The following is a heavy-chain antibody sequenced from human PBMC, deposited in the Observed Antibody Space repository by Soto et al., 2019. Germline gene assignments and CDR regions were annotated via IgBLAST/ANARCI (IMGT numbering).Heavy chain of an antibody. CDR2: IYYSGST. CDR1: GGSISSGGYY. J-gene: IGHJ4*02. Sequence: QVQLQESGPGLVKPSQTLSLTCTVSGGSISSGGYYWSWIHQHPGKGLEWIGYIYYSGSTYYNPSLKSRVTISVETSKNPFSLKLSSVTAADTAVYYCARAAGPAIFGVVSNYFDYWGQGTLVTVSS. V-gene: IGHV4-31*03. CDR3: ARAAGPAIFGVVSNYFDY. D-gene: IGHD3-3*01.